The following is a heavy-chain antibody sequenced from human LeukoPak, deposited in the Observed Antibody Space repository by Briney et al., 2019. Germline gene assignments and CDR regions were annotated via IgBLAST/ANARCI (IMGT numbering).Heavy chain of an antibody. J-gene: IGHJ4*02. CDR1: GGSISRSSYY. D-gene: IGHD3-10*01. CDR2: IYYSGST. CDR3: ARQGGTLLWFGELLSDQNYYFDY. Sequence: PSETLSLTCTVSGGSISRSSYYWGWIRQPPGKGLEWIGSIYYSGSTYYNPSLKSRVTISVDTSKNQFSLKLSSVTAADTAVYYCARQGGTLLWFGELLSDQNYYFDYWGQGTLVTVSS. V-gene: IGHV4-39*01.